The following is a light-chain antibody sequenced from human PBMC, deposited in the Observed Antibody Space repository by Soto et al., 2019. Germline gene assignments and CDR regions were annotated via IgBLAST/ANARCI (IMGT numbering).Light chain of an antibody. CDR1: QSVGSS. CDR3: QRYDSLRT. J-gene: IGKJ1*01. V-gene: IGKV3-20*01. Sequence: EKVMRQSPATPSVSPGERVTLSFRTSQSVGSSLAWYQQVPGQAPRLLIYGASSRATAIPDRFSGSGSGTDFILTISRLEPEDFAMYYCQRYDSLRTFGQGTKV. CDR2: GAS.